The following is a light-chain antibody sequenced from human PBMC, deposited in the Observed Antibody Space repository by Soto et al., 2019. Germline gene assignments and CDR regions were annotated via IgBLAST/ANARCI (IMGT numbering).Light chain of an antibody. Sequence: EIVMTQSPGTLSVSPGERATLSCGASQSVSSNLAWYQQKPGQAPRLLIYGASTRATGIPARFSGSGSGTDFNLSISSLQSEDFAVYYCQQYDNWVTFGGGTKVEIK. V-gene: IGKV3D-15*01. CDR2: GAS. J-gene: IGKJ4*01. CDR1: QSVSSN. CDR3: QQYDNWVT.